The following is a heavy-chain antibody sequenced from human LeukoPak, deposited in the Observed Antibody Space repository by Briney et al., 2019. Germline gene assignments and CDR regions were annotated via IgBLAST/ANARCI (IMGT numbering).Heavy chain of an antibody. CDR1: GYSISSGYY. D-gene: IGHD2-21*02. CDR3: ARGSDFFAP. Sequence: SETLSLTCTVSGYSISSGYYWGWIRQPPGKGLEWIGSIYHSGSTYYNPSLKSRVTISVDTSKNQFSLKLSSVTAADTAVYYCARGSDFFAPCGQGTLVTVSS. CDR2: IYHSGST. J-gene: IGHJ5*02. V-gene: IGHV4-38-2*02.